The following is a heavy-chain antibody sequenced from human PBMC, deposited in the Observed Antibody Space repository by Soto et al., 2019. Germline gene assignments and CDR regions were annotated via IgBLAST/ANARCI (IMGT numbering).Heavy chain of an antibody. V-gene: IGHV3-23*01. J-gene: IGHJ4*02. CDR1: GFTFSNYA. Sequence: VQLLESGGGLVQPGGSLRLSCAASGFTFSNYAMSWVRQAPGKGLEWVSAVSGSGGNTYYADSVQGPFTISRDNSKNMLNLQMNSLRAEDTAVYYCTKLNLFVSAAAGRGPFDYWGQGTLVTVSS. CDR3: TKLNLFVSAAAGRGPFDY. D-gene: IGHD6-13*01. CDR2: VSGSGGNT.